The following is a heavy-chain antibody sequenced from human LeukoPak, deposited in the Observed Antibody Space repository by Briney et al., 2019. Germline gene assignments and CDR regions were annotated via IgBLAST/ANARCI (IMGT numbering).Heavy chain of an antibody. D-gene: IGHD6-13*01. CDR1: GIIFSNYA. CDR3: ATHLTTASGSTWYDDAFDI. CDR2: ISGSGGST. J-gene: IGHJ3*02. V-gene: IGHV3-23*01. Sequence: GRSLRLSCAASGIIFSNYAMTWVRQAPGKGLEWVSVISGSGGSTYYADSVKGRFTISRDNSKDTLYLQMNSLRVEDTGIYYCATHLTTASGSTWYDDAFDIWGQGTMVTVSS.